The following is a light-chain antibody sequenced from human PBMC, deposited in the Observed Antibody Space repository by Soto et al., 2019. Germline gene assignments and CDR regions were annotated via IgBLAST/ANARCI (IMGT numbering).Light chain of an antibody. CDR1: QSIINW. V-gene: IGKV1-5*03. CDR3: QHYNSFPWT. Sequence: DIHMTQSPSTLSASVGDRVTITCRASQSIINWLGWYQQKPGKAPKLLIYKASSLESGVPSRFSGSGSGTDFTLTINRLQPDDFATYYCQHYNSFPWTFGQGTKVDIK. J-gene: IGKJ1*01. CDR2: KAS.